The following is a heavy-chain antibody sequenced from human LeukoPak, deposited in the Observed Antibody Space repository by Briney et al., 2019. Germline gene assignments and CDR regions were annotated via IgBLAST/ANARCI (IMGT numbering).Heavy chain of an antibody. CDR3: ARGRVAVAGTLFDY. CDR2: INHSGST. CDR1: GGSFSGYY. D-gene: IGHD6-19*01. Sequence: SETLSLTCAVYGGSFSGYYWSWIRQPPGKGLGWIGEINHSGSTNYNPSLKSRVTISVDTSKNQFSLKLSSVTAADTAVYYCARGRVAVAGTLFDYWGQGTLVTVSS. V-gene: IGHV4-34*01. J-gene: IGHJ4*02.